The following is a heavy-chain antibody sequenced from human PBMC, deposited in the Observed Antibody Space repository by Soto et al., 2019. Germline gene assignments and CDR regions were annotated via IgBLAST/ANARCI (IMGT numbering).Heavy chain of an antibody. D-gene: IGHD2-21*02. V-gene: IGHV1-69*13. CDR3: ARRVVVTSVRDIAYYYYCREG. CDR1: GGTFSSYA. CDR2: IIPIFDST. Sequence: SVKVSCKAFGGTFSSYAICWVRQAPGQGLEWMGGIIPIFDSTNYAQKFQGRVTITADESTSTAFMELSSLRSEDTAVYYCARRVVVTSVRDIAYYYYCREGWG. J-gene: IGHJ6*02.